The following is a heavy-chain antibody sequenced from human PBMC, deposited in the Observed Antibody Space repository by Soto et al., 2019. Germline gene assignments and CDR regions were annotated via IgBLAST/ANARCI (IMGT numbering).Heavy chain of an antibody. CDR2: LVGSGDDI. CDR1: GFTFSAYA. V-gene: IGHV3-23*01. CDR3: AKDGIANNGIWEAFDM. Sequence: VQLLESGGGLVQPGGSLRLSCAASGFTFSAYAMSWVRQAPGKGLEWVSGLVGSGDDIYYAASVRGRFTVSRDNSKNTLFLRLNSLRAEDTAVYYCAKDGIANNGIWEAFDMWGQGTKVTVSS. D-gene: IGHD1-26*01. J-gene: IGHJ3*02.